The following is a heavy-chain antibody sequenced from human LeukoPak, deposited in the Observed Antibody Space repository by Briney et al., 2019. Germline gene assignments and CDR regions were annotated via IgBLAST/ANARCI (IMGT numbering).Heavy chain of an antibody. CDR2: INPSGSET. V-gene: IGHV3-7*01. Sequence: GGSLRLSCAASGFTLSNHWLTWVRQAPGKRPQWVAHINPSGSETAFLDSVRGRFTISRDSSKNSLYLQVNTLRVEDTAVYHCARGHYGLDVWGQGSQVTVSS. CDR1: GFTLSNHW. CDR3: ARGHYGLDV. J-gene: IGHJ6*02.